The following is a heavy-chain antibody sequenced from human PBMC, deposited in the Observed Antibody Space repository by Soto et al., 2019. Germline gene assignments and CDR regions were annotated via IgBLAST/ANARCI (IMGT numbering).Heavy chain of an antibody. V-gene: IGHV1-8*01. CDR2: MNPNSGDT. Sequence: QVHLVQSGAEVKKPGASVKVSCKASGYTFTSYDINWVRQVAGQGLEWMGWMNPNSGDTADAQEFQGRVTMSRNTSISIAYMELSSLRPADTAVYYCARGLKMLRVFGLKTYYYYYMDVWGKGTTVTLSS. CDR3: ARGLKMLRVFGLKTYYYYYMDV. J-gene: IGHJ6*03. D-gene: IGHD3-10*01. CDR1: GYTFTSYD.